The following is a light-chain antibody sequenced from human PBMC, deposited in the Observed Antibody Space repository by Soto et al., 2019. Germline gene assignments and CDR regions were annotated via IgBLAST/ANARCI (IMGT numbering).Light chain of an antibody. CDR3: QQYDTSPET. J-gene: IGKJ1*01. CDR1: QSVSSSY. Sequence: EIVLTQSPGTLSLSPGERATLSCRASQSVSSSYLAWYQHKPGQAPRLLMYGTSSRATGIPDRFSGSGSGTDFTLTISRLEPEDFAVYYCQQYDTSPETFGQETKVEIK. V-gene: IGKV3-20*01. CDR2: GTS.